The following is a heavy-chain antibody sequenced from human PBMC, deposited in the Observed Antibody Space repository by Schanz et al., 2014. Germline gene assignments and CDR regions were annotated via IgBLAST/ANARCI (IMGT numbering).Heavy chain of an antibody. CDR2: IRSSSTPI. D-gene: IGHD3-3*01. V-gene: IGHV3-48*01. J-gene: IGHJ4*02. Sequence: EVQLAESGGGWVQPGGSLRLSCAASGFTFSDYSMNWVRQAPGKGPEWVSYIRSSSTPIYYADSVKGRFTISRDNAKNSVFLQMNSLRAEDTAVYYCVRDSFFAFDYWGQGALVTVSS. CDR1: GFTFSDYS. CDR3: VRDSFFAFDY.